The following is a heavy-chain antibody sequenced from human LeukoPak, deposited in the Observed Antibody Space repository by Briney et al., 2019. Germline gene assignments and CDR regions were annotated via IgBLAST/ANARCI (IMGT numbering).Heavy chain of an antibody. CDR1: GFTFSSYD. Sequence: GGSLRVSCAASGFTFSSYDMHWVRQAPGKGLEWVAVISYDGSNKYYADTVKGRVTISRDNSKNTLYLQMNSLRAEDTAVYYCARVVPPADYGSGSYFWDPYYFDYWGQGTLVTVSS. D-gene: IGHD3-10*01. J-gene: IGHJ4*02. V-gene: IGHV3-30*03. CDR3: ARVVPPADYGSGSYFWDPYYFDY. CDR2: ISYDGSNK.